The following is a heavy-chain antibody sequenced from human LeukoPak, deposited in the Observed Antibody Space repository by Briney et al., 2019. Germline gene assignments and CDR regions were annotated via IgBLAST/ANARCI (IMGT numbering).Heavy chain of an antibody. CDR2: ISVYNGNT. Sequence: GASVTVSRKSTGSTSTSYGISWVRQAPGQGLEWVGCISVYNGNTNYAQTLQGRVTLTTDTFTIKAYMELRSLRSDYTAVYSCALTCKQLDATNWFDPWGQGTLVTVSS. V-gene: IGHV1-18*04. J-gene: IGHJ5*02. D-gene: IGHD6-13*01. CDR1: GSTSTSYG. CDR3: ALTCKQLDATNWFDP.